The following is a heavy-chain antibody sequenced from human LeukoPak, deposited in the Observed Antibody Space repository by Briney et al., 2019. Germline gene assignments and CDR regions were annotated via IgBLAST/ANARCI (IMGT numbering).Heavy chain of an antibody. CDR1: EYTFTNYY. CDR3: ARRSLRSSRPFDY. D-gene: IGHD2-2*01. Sequence: ASVKVSCKASEYTFTNYYIHWVRQAPGQGLEWMGVINPSGGGTTYAQKFQGRVTMTRGTSTSTVYMDPSSLRAEDTAVYHCARRSLRSSRPFDYWGQGTLVTVSS. CDR2: INPSGGGT. V-gene: IGHV1-46*01. J-gene: IGHJ4*02.